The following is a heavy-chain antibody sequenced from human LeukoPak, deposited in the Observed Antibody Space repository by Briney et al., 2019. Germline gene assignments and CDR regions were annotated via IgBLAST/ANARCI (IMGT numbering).Heavy chain of an antibody. CDR1: GYTFTGYY. V-gene: IGHV1-2*02. CDR3: ARDRSLGVPEGY. Sequence: GASVKVSCKASGYTFTGYYMHWVRQAPGQGLEWMGWINPNSGVTNYAQKFQGRVTMTRDTSISTAYMELRSLRSDDTAVYYCARDRSLGVPEGYWGQGTLVTVSS. CDR2: INPNSGVT. D-gene: IGHD3-10*01. J-gene: IGHJ4*02.